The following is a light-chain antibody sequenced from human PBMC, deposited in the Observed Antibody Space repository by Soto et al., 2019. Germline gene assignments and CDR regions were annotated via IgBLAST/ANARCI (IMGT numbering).Light chain of an antibody. J-gene: IGLJ1*01. Sequence: QSVLTQPPSASGSPGQSITISCTGTSGDIGSYDYVSFYQQHPGRAPKLLIYEVNKRPSGVPDRFSGSKSGNTASLTVSGLQGEDEADYYCSSYAGNNKYVFGTGTKVTV. V-gene: IGLV2-8*01. CDR2: EVN. CDR3: SSYAGNNKYV. CDR1: SGDIGSYDY.